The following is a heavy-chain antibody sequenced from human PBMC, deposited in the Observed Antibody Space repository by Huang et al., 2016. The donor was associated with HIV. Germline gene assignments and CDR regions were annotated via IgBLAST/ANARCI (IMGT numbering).Heavy chain of an antibody. V-gene: IGHV3-21*01. J-gene: IGHJ3*02. D-gene: IGHD6-19*01. CDR1: GFTFSSYS. CDR2: ISSSSSNI. CDR3: ARVGGVAAGTFGTFDI. Sequence: EVQLVESGGGLVKPGGSLRLSCAASGFTFSSYSMNWVSSISSSSSNIYDADSGKGRFTISRDNAKNSLYLQMNSLRAEDTAVYYCARVGGVAAGTFGTFDIWGQGTMVTVSS.